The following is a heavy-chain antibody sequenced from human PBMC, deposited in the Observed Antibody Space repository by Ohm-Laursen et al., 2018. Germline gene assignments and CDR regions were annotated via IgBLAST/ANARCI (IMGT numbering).Heavy chain of an antibody. CDR3: VRETPMIPFDY. J-gene: IGHJ4*02. CDR1: GFTFSTYH. Sequence: GSLRLSCTASGFTFSTYHMNWVRQAPGKGLEWISFITSDSTTIHYTDSVKGRFTISRDNAKNSLYLQMNSLRAEDTAVFNCVRETPMIPFDYWGRGTLVTVSS. V-gene: IGHV3-48*01. D-gene: IGHD3-16*01. CDR2: ITSDSTTI.